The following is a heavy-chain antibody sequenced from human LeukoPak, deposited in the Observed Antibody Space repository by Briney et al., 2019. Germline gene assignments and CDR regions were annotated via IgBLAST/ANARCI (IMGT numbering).Heavy chain of an antibody. CDR3: ARGRYGSLYFDY. D-gene: IGHD4-17*01. CDR1: GGSFSGYY. J-gene: IGHJ4*02. Sequence: PSETLSLTCAVYGGSFSGYYWSWIRQPPGKGLEWIGEINHSGSTNYNPSLKSRVTISVDTSKNQFSLKLSSVTAADTAVYYCARGRYGSLYFDYWGQGTLVTVSS. CDR2: INHSGST. V-gene: IGHV4-34*01.